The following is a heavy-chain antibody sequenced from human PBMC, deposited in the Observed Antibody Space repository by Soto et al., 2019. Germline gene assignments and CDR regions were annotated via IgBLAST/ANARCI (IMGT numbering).Heavy chain of an antibody. D-gene: IGHD6-19*01. J-gene: IGHJ3*01. V-gene: IGHV4-4*02. CDR2: ILHSGET. CDR3: AYSTGWYRHDV. Sequence: QVQLQESGPGLVKPSGTLSLTCAVSGDSITNSRWWTWVRQPPGKGLEWIGDILHSGETNYNPSLTXXVFISVDKSQNQFSLRVSSVTAADTAVYYCAYSTGWYRHDVWGQGTLVTVSS. CDR1: GDSITNSRW.